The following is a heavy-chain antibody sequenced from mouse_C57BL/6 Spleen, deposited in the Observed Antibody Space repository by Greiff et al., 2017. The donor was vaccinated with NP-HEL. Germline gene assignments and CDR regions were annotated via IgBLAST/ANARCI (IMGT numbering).Heavy chain of an antibody. J-gene: IGHJ2*01. Sequence: ESGPGLVKPSQSLSLTCSVTGYSITSGYYWNWIRQFPGNKLEWMGYISYDGSNNYNPSLKNRIPITRDTSKNQFFLKLNSVTTEDTATYYCARGGIIYYDYYFDYWGQGTTLTVSS. CDR1: GYSITSGYY. V-gene: IGHV3-6*01. CDR3: ARGGIIYYDYYFDY. D-gene: IGHD2-4*01. CDR2: ISYDGSN.